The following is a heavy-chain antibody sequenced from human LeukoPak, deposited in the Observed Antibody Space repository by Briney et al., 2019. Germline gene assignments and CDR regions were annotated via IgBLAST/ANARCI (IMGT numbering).Heavy chain of an antibody. Sequence: PGGSLRFSCAASGFTFNSYAMYWVRQAPGKGLEWVSGIFGSGGSAHYADSVKGRFTNFRDNSKNTVYLQMNSLRAEDTAVYYCAKTTTGYSSGRYPGWPVDYWGQGTLVTVSS. D-gene: IGHD6-19*01. CDR2: IFGSGGSA. CDR3: AKTTTGYSSGRYPGWPVDY. V-gene: IGHV3-23*01. J-gene: IGHJ4*02. CDR1: GFTFNSYA.